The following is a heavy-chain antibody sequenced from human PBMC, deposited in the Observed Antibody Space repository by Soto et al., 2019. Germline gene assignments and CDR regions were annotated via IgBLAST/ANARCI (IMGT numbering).Heavy chain of an antibody. CDR2: IYYSGST. CDR1: GGSISSYY. Sequence: PSQTLSLTCTVSGGSISSYYWSWIRQPPGKGLEWIGYIYYSGSTNHNPSPKSRVTISVDTSKNQFSLKLSSVTAADTAVYYCARIWSGYRPDARLTQNYYYYYMDVWGKGTTVTVSS. J-gene: IGHJ6*03. D-gene: IGHD3-3*01. CDR3: ARIWSGYRPDARLTQNYYYYYMDV. V-gene: IGHV4-59*01.